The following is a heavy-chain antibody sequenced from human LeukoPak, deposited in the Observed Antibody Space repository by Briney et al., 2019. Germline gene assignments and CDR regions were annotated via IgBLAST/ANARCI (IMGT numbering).Heavy chain of an antibody. D-gene: IGHD6-13*01. J-gene: IGHJ4*02. Sequence: GESLKISCKGSGYSFISSWTGWVRPMPGKGLEWMGIIYPADSDTRYSPSFQGQVTISADKSISTAYLQWSSLKASDTAMYYCARQGVYSSSWPNWGQGTLVTVSS. V-gene: IGHV5-51*01. CDR2: IYPADSDT. CDR1: GYSFISSW. CDR3: ARQGVYSSSWPN.